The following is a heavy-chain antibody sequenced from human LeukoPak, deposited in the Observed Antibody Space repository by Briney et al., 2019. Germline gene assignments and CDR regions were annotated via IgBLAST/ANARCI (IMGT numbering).Heavy chain of an antibody. CDR2: IWYDGSSK. CDR1: GFTFSSYG. J-gene: IGHJ4*02. D-gene: IGHD5-12*01. CDR3: AKEKIVALTPEY. Sequence: GGSLRLSCAASGFTFSSYGMHWVRQAPGKGLEWVALIWYDGSSKFYADSVKGRFTISRDNSKSMLFLQLNSLRAEDTALYYCAKEKIVALTPEYWGQGTLVTVSS. V-gene: IGHV3-33*06.